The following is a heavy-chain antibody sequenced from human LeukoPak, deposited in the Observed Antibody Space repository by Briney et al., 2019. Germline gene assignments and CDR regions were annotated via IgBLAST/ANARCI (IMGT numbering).Heavy chain of an antibody. D-gene: IGHD6-13*01. J-gene: IGHJ4*02. CDR2: IYTSGST. CDR1: GGSISSGSYY. CDR3: ARGLWYSSSWYPHPGAPDY. V-gene: IGHV4-61*02. Sequence: SQTLSLTCTVSGGSISSGSYYWSWIRQPAGRGLEWIGRIYTSGSTNYNPSLKSRVTISLDTSKNHFSLKLSSVTAADTAVCYCARGLWYSSSWYPHPGAPDYWGQGTLVTVSS.